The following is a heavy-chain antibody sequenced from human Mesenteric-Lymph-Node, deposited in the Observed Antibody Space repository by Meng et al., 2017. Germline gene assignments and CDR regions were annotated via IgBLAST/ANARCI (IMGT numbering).Heavy chain of an antibody. V-gene: IGHV3-30*18. J-gene: IGHJ4*02. CDR1: GFTFSSYG. D-gene: IGHD2-15*01. CDR3: AKSLEAAATGFDY. Sequence: QVQLVESGGGVVQPGRSLRLSCAASGFTFSSYGMHWVRQAPGKELEWVALISYDGNKKYYGDSVKGRFTISRDISKNTLYLQMNSLRPEDTAVYFCAKSLEAAATGFDYWGQGTLVTVSS. CDR2: ISYDGNKK.